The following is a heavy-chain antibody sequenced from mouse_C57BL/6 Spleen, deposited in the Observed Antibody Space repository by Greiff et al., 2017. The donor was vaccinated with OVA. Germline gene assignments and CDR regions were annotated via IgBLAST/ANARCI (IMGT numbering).Heavy chain of an antibody. D-gene: IGHD2-5*01. V-gene: IGHV1-50*01. Sequence: VQLQQPGAELVKPGASVKLSCKASGYTFTSYWLQWVKQRPGQGLEWIGEFDPSDSYTNYNQKFKGKATLTVDTSSSTAYMQLSSLTSEDSAVYYCARPSNRYAMDYWGQGTSVTVSS. CDR1: GYTFTSYW. CDR2: FDPSDSYT. J-gene: IGHJ4*01. CDR3: ARPSNRYAMDY.